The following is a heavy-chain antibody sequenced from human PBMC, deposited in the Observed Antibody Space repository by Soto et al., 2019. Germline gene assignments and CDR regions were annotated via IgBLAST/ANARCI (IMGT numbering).Heavy chain of an antibody. D-gene: IGHD3-16*01. J-gene: IGHJ6*03. CDR3: ARDGILSASMKSGSYYYLDV. CDR1: GFTFSSYG. CDR2: IWYDGSNK. V-gene: IGHV3-33*01. Sequence: GGSLRLSCAASGFTFSSYGMHWVRQAPGKGLEWVAVIWYDGSNKYYADSVKGRFTISRDNANNTLYLQMNSLRAEDTAVYYCARDGILSASMKSGSYYYLDVWGRGTTVTVSS.